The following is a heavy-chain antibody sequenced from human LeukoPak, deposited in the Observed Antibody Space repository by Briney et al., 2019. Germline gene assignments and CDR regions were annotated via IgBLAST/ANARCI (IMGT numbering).Heavy chain of an antibody. Sequence: GASVKVSCKASEHTFTTYYVHWVRQSPGQGLEWMGWINPNSGGTNYAQKFQGRVTMTRDTSISTAYMELSRLRSDDTAVYYCARSANGVCNLHYWGQGTLVTVSS. CDR3: ARSANGVCNLHY. D-gene: IGHD2-8*01. J-gene: IGHJ4*02. V-gene: IGHV1-2*02. CDR2: INPNSGGT. CDR1: EHTFTTYY.